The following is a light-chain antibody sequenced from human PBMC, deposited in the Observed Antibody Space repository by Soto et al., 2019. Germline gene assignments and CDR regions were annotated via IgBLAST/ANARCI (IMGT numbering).Light chain of an antibody. V-gene: IGLV2-23*02. J-gene: IGLJ3*02. Sequence: QSVLTQPASVSGSPGQSITISCTGTSSDVGSYSLVSWYQQRPGKAPKAIIYDVTKRPSGVSHRFSGSKSGNTASLTISGLQAEDEGNYSCSSFAGSTTLWVFGVGTKVTVL. CDR2: DVT. CDR3: SSFAGSTTLWV. CDR1: SSDVGSYSL.